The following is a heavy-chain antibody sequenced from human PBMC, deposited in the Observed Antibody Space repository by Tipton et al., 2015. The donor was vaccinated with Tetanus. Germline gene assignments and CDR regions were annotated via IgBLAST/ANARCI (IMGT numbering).Heavy chain of an antibody. D-gene: IGHD3-9*01. V-gene: IGHV3-30*18. CDR3: AKDGYDILTGYSTGPFDY. CDR2: ISYDGSNK. J-gene: IGHJ4*02. Sequence: SLRLSCAASGFTFSSYGMHWVRQAPGKGLEWVAVISYDGSNKYYVDSVKGRFTISRDNSKNTLYLQMNSLRGEDTAVYYCAKDGYDILTGYSTGPFDYWGQGTLVTVSS. CDR1: GFTFSSYG.